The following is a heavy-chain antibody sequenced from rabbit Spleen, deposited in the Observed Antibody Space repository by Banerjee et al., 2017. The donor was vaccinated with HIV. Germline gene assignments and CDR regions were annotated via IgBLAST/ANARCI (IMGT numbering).Heavy chain of an antibody. CDR3: ARNYVNAFDP. Sequence: QEQLVESGGGLVQPEGSLKLSCTASGFSFSNWICWVRQAPGKGLEWIACIDTSYGDTDYANWPKGRFTISKTSSTTVTLQMTSLTAADTATYFCARNYVNAFDPWGPGTLVTVS. CDR2: IDTSYGDT. CDR1: GFSFSNW. V-gene: IGHV1S45*01. D-gene: IGHD1-1*01. J-gene: IGHJ2*01.